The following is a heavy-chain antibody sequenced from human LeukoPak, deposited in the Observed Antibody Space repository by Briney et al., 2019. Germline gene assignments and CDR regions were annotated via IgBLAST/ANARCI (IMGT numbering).Heavy chain of an antibody. Sequence: PSETLSLTCAVSGYSISSGYYWGWIRQPPGKGLEWIGSIYHSGSTYYNPSLKSRVTISVDTSKNQFSLKLSSVTAADTAVYYCARGGGIVPAARLDYWGQGTLVTVSS. D-gene: IGHD2-2*01. CDR3: ARGGGIVPAARLDY. CDR2: IYHSGST. V-gene: IGHV4-38-2*01. CDR1: GYSISSGYY. J-gene: IGHJ4*02.